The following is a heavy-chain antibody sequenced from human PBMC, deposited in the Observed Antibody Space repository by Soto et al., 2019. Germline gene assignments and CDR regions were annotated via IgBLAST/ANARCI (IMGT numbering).Heavy chain of an antibody. CDR2: ISYDGSNE. CDR1: GFTFSNYG. Sequence: QVQLVESGGGVVQPERSLRLSCAGSGFTFSNYGLHWVRQAPGKGPEWVAAISYDGSNEYYADSVKGRFTISRDKSKNILYLQMDSLRAEDTAVYYCAKDGAPLYCTRSSCHPAGAYWGQGTLVTVSS. D-gene: IGHD2-15*01. J-gene: IGHJ4*02. V-gene: IGHV3-30*18. CDR3: AKDGAPLYCTRSSCHPAGAY.